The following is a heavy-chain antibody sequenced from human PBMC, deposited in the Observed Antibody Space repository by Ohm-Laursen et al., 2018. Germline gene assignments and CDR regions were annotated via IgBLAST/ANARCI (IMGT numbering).Heavy chain of an antibody. J-gene: IGHJ2*01. CDR2: IYTSGST. Sequence: SDTLSLTCTVSGGSISGYYWSWIRQPAGKGLEWIGRIYTSGSTNYNPSLKSRVTMSVDTSKNQFSLKLSSVTAADTAVYYCARGTRGGSYYDWYFDLWGRGTLVTVSS. V-gene: IGHV4-4*07. CDR3: ARGTRGGSYYDWYFDL. D-gene: IGHD1-26*01. CDR1: GGSISGYY.